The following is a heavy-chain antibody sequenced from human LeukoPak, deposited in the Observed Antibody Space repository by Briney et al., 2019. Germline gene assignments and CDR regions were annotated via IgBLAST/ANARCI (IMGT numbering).Heavy chain of an antibody. CDR1: GYTFTSYD. CDR3: ARVQVTPYYDLLTGYYPDY. CDR2: MNPNSGNT. J-gene: IGHJ4*02. D-gene: IGHD3-9*01. Sequence: ASVKVSCKASGYTFTSYDITWVRQATGQGLEWVGWMNPNSGNTGYAQKFQGRVTITRNTSISTAYMELSSLRSEDTAVFYCARVQVTPYYDLLTGYYPDYWGQGTLVTVSS. V-gene: IGHV1-8*01.